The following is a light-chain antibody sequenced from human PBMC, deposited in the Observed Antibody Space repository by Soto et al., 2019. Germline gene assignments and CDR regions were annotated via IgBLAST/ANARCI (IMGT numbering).Light chain of an antibody. CDR3: SSYGGTNNYVV. V-gene: IGLV2-8*01. CDR2: EVT. Sequence: QSVLTQPPSASGSPGQSVTISCTGSNSDVGAYNYVSWYQQHPGKSHKLMIYEVTKRPSGVPDRFSGSKSGNTASLTVSGLQAEDEADYYCSSYGGTNNYVVFGGGTKVTVL. CDR1: NSDVGAYNY. J-gene: IGLJ2*01.